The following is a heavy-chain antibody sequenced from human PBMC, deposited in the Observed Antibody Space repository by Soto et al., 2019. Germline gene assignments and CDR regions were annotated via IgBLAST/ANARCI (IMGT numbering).Heavy chain of an antibody. J-gene: IGHJ3*02. CDR2: IFSNDEK. V-gene: IGHV2-26*01. CDR1: GFSLSNARMG. Sequence: QVTLKESGPVLVKPTETLTLTCTVSGFSLSNARMGVSWIRQPPGKALEWLAHIFSNDEKSYSTSLKSRLTPXXDXSXTQVVHTMTNMDPVDTATYYCARIGTAGDGEDASDIWGQGTMVTVSS. CDR3: ARIGTAGDGEDASDI. D-gene: IGHD7-27*01.